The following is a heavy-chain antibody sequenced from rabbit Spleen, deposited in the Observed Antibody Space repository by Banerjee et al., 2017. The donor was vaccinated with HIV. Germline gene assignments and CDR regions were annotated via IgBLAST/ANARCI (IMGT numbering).Heavy chain of an antibody. J-gene: IGHJ4*01. V-gene: IGHV1S45*01. CDR1: GFSLFSYW. CDR2: IYAGDGST. Sequence: QEQLEESGGGLVKPEGSLTLTCKASGFSLFSYWMCWVRQAPGKGLDLIGCIYAGDGSTDYTNWVNGRFTISKTSSTVDLKMTSLTAADTATYFCARDLTDAIGWNFGWWGPGTLVTVS. D-gene: IGHD4-1*01. CDR3: ARDLTDAIGWNFGW.